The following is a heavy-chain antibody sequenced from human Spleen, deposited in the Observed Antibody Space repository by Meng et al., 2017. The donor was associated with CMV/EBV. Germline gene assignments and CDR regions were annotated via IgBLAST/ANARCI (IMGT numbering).Heavy chain of an antibody. CDR3: TTAYSGSSYFDY. J-gene: IGHJ4*02. CDR1: GFTFSNAW. V-gene: IGHV3-15*01. CDR2: IKSKTDGGTT. Sequence: GGSLRLSCAASGFTFSNAWMSWVRQAPGKGLEWVGRIKSKTDGGTTDYAAPVKGRFTISRDDSKNTLYLQMNSLKTEDTAVYYCTTAYSGSSYFDYWGRGTLVTVSS. D-gene: IGHD1-26*01.